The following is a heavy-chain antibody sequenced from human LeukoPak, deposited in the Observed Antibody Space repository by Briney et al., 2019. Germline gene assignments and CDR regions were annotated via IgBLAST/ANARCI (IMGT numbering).Heavy chain of an antibody. V-gene: IGHV3-48*03. CDR2: ISSSGSTI. CDR3: ARLGNYGMFSYYFDY. J-gene: IGHJ4*02. D-gene: IGHD1-7*01. Sequence: GGSLRLSCAASGFTFSSYEMNWVRQAPGKGLEWVSYISSSGSTIYYADSVKGRFTISRDNAKNSLYLQMNSLRAEDTAVYYCARLGNYGMFSYYFDYWGQGTLVTVSS. CDR1: GFTFSSYE.